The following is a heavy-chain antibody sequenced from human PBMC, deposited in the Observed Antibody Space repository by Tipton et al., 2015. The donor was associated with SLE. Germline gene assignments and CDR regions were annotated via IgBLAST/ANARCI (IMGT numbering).Heavy chain of an antibody. Sequence: TLSLTCTVSGGSIRSSRHFWGWIRQPPGKGLEWIGVLYYSGNTYYNPSLKSPVTLSIDTSKNQFSLKMRSVTAADTAVYFCARGYCSDGVCYGFGFFDYWDQGNLVTVSS. CDR1: GGSIRSSRHF. CDR3: ARGYCSDGVCYGFGFFDY. V-gene: IGHV4-39*07. CDR2: LYYSGNT. D-gene: IGHD2-8*01. J-gene: IGHJ4*02.